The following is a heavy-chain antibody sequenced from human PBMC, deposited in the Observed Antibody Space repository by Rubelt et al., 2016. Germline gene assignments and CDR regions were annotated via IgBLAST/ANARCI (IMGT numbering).Heavy chain of an antibody. CDR1: GYTFTGYY. D-gene: IGHD3-10*02. CDR2: ILPILGIA. J-gene: IGHJ4*02. Sequence: KPGASVKVSCKASGYTFTGYYMHWVRQAPGQGLEWMGRILPILGIANYAQKFQGRVTITADESTSTAYMELSSLRSEDTAVYYCARDELAWYYVPGFDYWGQGTLVTVSS. V-gene: IGHV1-69*04. CDR3: ARDELAWYYVPGFDY.